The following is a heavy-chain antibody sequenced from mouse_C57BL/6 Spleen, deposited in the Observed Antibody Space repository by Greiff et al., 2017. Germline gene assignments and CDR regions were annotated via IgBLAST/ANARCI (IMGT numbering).Heavy chain of an antibody. CDR1: GYTFTDYE. Sequence: QVTLKVSGAELVRPGASVTLSCKASGYTFTDYEMHWVKQTPVHGLEWIGAIDPETGGTAYNQKFKGKAILTADKSSSTAYMELRSLTSEDSAVYYCTRGIYYGNYDYAMDYWGQGTSVTVSS. CDR2: IDPETGGT. CDR3: TRGIYYGNYDYAMDY. D-gene: IGHD2-1*01. J-gene: IGHJ4*01. V-gene: IGHV1-15*01.